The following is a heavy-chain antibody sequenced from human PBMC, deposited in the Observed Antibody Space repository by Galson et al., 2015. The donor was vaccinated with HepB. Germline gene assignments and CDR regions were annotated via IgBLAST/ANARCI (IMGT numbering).Heavy chain of an antibody. Sequence: SLRLSCAASGFTFSNAWMSWVRQAPGKGLEWVGRIKSKTDGGTTDYAAPVKGRFTISRDDSKNTLYLQMNSLKTEDTAVYYCTTRHIVVVTAISQNPDSFDYWGQGTLVTVSS. CDR3: TTRHIVVVTAISQNPDSFDY. J-gene: IGHJ4*02. D-gene: IGHD2-21*02. CDR1: GFTFSNAW. V-gene: IGHV3-15*01. CDR2: IKSKTDGGTT.